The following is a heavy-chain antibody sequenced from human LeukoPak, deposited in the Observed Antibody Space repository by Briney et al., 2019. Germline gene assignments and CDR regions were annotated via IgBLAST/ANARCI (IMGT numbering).Heavy chain of an antibody. Sequence: RPSETLSLTCTVSGASISSGDYHWNWIRQPPGKGLEWIGFIHDSGSTYYNPSLKSRVSISRDMSKNQLSLMLSSVTAADTAVYCARGFGAGNYYYGWFDPWGQGTLVSVSS. D-gene: IGHD3-10*01. V-gene: IGHV4-30-4*01. J-gene: IGHJ5*02. CDR1: GASISSGDYH. CDR3: ARGFGAGNYYYGWFDP. CDR2: IHDSGST.